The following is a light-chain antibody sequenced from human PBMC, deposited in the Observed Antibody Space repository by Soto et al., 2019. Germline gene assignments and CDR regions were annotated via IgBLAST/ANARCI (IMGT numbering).Light chain of an antibody. Sequence: SVLTQPPSASGTPGQRVTISCSGSSSNIGSNYVFWYQHLPGTAPKLLIYRNNQRPSGVPDRFSGSKSGTSASLAISGLRSDDETDYYCAAWDDSLSGVVFGGGTKLTVL. CDR1: SSNIGSNY. V-gene: IGLV1-47*01. CDR2: RNN. CDR3: AAWDDSLSGVV. J-gene: IGLJ2*01.